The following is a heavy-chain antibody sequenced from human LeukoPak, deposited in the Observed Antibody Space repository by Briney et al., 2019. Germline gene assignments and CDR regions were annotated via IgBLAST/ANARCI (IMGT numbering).Heavy chain of an antibody. CDR2: ISSSSSNI. V-gene: IGHV3-48*04. J-gene: IGHJ6*03. D-gene: IGHD3-16*01. CDR1: GFTFSSYS. Sequence: LTGGSLRLSCAASGFTFSSYSMNWVRQAPGKGLEWVSYISSSSSNINYADSVKGRFTISRDNAKNSLYLQMNSLRAEDTAVYYCARRAVGGDYYYYYYMDVWGKGTTVTVSS. CDR3: ARRAVGGDYYYYYYMDV.